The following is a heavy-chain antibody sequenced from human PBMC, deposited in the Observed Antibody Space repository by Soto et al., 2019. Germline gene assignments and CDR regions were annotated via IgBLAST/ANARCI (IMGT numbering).Heavy chain of an antibody. CDR1: GGSISSSSYY. D-gene: IGHD3-3*01. Sequence: KPSETLSLTCTVSGGSISSSSYYWGWIRQPPGKGLEWIGSIYYSGSTYYNPSLKSRVTISVDTSKNQFSLKLSSVTAADTAVYYCARQLGRAWSNSITIFGWGGDYYYGMDVWGQGTTVTVSS. J-gene: IGHJ6*02. CDR3: ARQLGRAWSNSITIFGWGGDYYYGMDV. CDR2: IYYSGST. V-gene: IGHV4-39*01.